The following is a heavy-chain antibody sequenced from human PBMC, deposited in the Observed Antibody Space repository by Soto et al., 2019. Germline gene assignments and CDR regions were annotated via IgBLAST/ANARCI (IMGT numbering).Heavy chain of an antibody. CDR1: GYTFSGYA. CDR2: IIPIFGTA. J-gene: IGHJ6*04. CDR3: ARVPIWRSFDCSYGMDV. V-gene: IGHV1-69*13. D-gene: IGHD2-21*01. Sequence: SLRGAGNTSGYTFSGYARIWGLQAPGQGLEWMGGIIPIFGTANYAQKFQGRVTITEDEATSTAYVELSSLRSEDTAVYYCARVPIWRSFDCSYGMDVWGKRTKVTXYS.